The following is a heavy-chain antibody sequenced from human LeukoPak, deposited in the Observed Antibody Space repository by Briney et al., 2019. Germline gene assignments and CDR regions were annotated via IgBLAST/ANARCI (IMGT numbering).Heavy chain of an antibody. J-gene: IGHJ4*02. Sequence: SQTLSLTCAISGDSVSSNSAAWNWIRQSPLRGLEWLGRTYYRSKWYNDYAVSVKSRITINPDTSKNQFSLQLNSVTPEDTAVYYCARGYDSSGYYSEEYYFDYWGQGTLVTVSS. CDR3: ARGYDSSGYYSEEYYFDY. D-gene: IGHD3-22*01. CDR1: GDSVSSNSAA. V-gene: IGHV6-1*01. CDR2: TYYRSKWYN.